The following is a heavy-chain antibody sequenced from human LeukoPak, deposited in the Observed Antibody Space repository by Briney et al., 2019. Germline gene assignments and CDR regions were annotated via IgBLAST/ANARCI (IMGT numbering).Heavy chain of an antibody. D-gene: IGHD6-13*01. CDR1: GFTFSSYG. J-gene: IGHJ4*02. CDR3: AKSWSGAAAGSTFDY. V-gene: IGHV3-30*18. CDR2: ISYDGSNK. Sequence: GGSLRLSCAASGFTFSSYGMHWVRQAPGKGLEWVAVISYDGSNKYYADSVKGRFTISRDNSKNTLYLQMNSLRAEDTTLYYCAKSWSGAAAGSTFDYWGQGTLVTVSS.